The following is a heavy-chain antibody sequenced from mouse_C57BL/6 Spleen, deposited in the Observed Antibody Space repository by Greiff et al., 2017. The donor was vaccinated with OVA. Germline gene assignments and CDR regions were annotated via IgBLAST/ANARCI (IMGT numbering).Heavy chain of an antibody. V-gene: IGHV1-61*01. J-gene: IGHJ2*01. D-gene: IGHD1-1*01. CDR1: GYTFTSYW. CDR2: IYPSDSET. Sequence: QVQLKQPGAELVRPGSSVKLSCKASGYTFTSYWMDWVKQRPGQGLEWIGNIYPSDSETHYNQKFKDKATLTVDKSSSTAYMQLSSLTSEDSAVYYCARRLLRGFDYWGQGTTLTVSS. CDR3: ARRLLRGFDY.